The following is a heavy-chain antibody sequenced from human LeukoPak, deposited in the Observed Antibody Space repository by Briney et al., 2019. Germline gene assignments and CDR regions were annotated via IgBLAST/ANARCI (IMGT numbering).Heavy chain of an antibody. CDR3: ARSAIDAFDI. D-gene: IGHD6-25*01. CDR2: IYYSGST. J-gene: IGHJ3*02. V-gene: IGHV4-59*08. CDR1: GGSISIYY. Sequence: SETLSLTCTVSGGSISIYYWNWIRQPPGKGLEWIGYIYYSGSTNYNPSLKSRVSISVDTSKNQFSLKLSSVTAADTAVYYCARSAIDAFDIWGQGTMVTVSS.